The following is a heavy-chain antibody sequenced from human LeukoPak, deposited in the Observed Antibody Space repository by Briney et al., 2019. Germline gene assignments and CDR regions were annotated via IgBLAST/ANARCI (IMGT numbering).Heavy chain of an antibody. Sequence: GGSLRLSCAASAFSLNAYNMNWVRQAPGKGLEWVSSISYTGTYIYYADSVKGRFTTSRDNTQNSLYLQMNSLRAEDTAIYYCVRDRGTYRPIDYWGQGTLVTVSS. CDR1: AFSLNAYN. CDR2: ISYTGTYI. J-gene: IGHJ4*02. V-gene: IGHV3-21*04. CDR3: VRDRGTYRPIDY. D-gene: IGHD1-26*01.